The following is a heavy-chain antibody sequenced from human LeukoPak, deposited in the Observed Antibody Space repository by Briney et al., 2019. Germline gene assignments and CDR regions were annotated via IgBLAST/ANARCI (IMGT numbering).Heavy chain of an antibody. D-gene: IGHD4-11*01. CDR3: APTVGGAVY. Sequence: ASVKVSCKASGYSFTGNYMHWVRQAPGQGLEWLGWINPNSGGTNYAQKFQGRVTLTRDTSISTAYMELSGLRSDDTAIYYCAPTVGGAVYWGQGTLVTVSS. CDR2: INPNSGGT. V-gene: IGHV1-2*02. CDR1: GYSFTGNY. J-gene: IGHJ4*02.